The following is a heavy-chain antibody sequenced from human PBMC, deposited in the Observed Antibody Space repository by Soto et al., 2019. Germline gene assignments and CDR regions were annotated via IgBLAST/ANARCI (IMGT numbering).Heavy chain of an antibody. Sequence: EVQLVESGGGLIQPGGSLRLSCAASEFPVTTNYLTWVRQAPGKGLEWVSLLYSTNVAHYADSVRGRFTISRDISKNMFYLEMNSLRAEDTAVYYCGRNPFGVSSDGVVVWGQGTLVTVSS. J-gene: IGHJ4*02. V-gene: IGHV3-53*01. CDR3: GRNPFGVSSDGVVV. CDR2: LYSTNVA. CDR1: EFPVTTNY. D-gene: IGHD3-3*01.